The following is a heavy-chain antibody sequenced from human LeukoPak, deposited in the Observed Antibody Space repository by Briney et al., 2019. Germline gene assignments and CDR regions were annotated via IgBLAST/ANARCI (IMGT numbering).Heavy chain of an antibody. CDR2: ISWNSGSI. J-gene: IGHJ4*02. CDR3: ARVSITGLDFDY. V-gene: IGHV3-9*01. CDR1: GFTLDDYA. D-gene: IGHD5-24*01. Sequence: GGSLRLSCAASGFTLDDYAMHWVRQAPGKGLQWVSGISWNSGSIGYADSVKGRFTISRDNAKNSLYLQMNGLRAEDTAVYYCARVSITGLDFDYWGQGTLVTVSS.